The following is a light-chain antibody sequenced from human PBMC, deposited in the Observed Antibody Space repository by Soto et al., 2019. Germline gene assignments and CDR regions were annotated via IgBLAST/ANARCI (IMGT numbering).Light chain of an antibody. CDR1: QSVLSSANHQNH. CDR2: WAS. CDR3: QQYYTTPLT. V-gene: IGKV4-1*01. Sequence: DIVMTQSPDSLAVSLGERATINCKSSQSVLSSANHQNHLAWYQHKPGQPPRLLIYWASTRESGVPDRFSGGGSGTGFTLTISSLQAEDVAVYYCQQYYTTPLTFGGGTKVDIK. J-gene: IGKJ4*01.